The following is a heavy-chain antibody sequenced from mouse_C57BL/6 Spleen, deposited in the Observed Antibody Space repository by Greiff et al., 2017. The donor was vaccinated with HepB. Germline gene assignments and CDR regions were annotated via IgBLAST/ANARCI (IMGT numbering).Heavy chain of an antibody. Sequence: VKLVESGAELVRPGASVTLSCKASGYTFTDYEMHWVKQTPVHGLEWIGAIDPETGGTAYNQKFKGKAILTADKSSSTAYMELRSLTSEDSAVYYCTITTVVAEENFWGQGTTLTVSS. CDR3: TITTVVAEENF. V-gene: IGHV1-15*01. J-gene: IGHJ2*01. D-gene: IGHD1-1*01. CDR2: IDPETGGT. CDR1: GYTFTDYE.